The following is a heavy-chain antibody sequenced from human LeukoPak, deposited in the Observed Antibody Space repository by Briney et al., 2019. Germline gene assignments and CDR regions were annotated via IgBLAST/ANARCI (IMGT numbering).Heavy chain of an antibody. CDR1: GFTFSSYA. V-gene: IGHV3-23*01. J-gene: IGHJ6*03. Sequence: GGSLRPSCAASGFTFSSYAMSWVRQAPGKGLEWASSISASAYSTYYADSVKGRFTISRDNSENTLYLQMNSLRAGDTAVYYCAKGGPVAATDRPGYYYMDVWGKGTTVTVSS. CDR3: AKGGPVAATDRPGYYYMDV. D-gene: IGHD6-19*01. CDR2: ISASAYST.